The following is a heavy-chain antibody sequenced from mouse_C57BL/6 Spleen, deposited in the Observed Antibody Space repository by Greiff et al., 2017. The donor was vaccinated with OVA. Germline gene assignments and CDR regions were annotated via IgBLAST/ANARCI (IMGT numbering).Heavy chain of an antibody. CDR1: GFTFSDYG. CDR2: ISSGSSTI. Sequence: DVHLVESGGGLVKPGGSLKLSCAASGFTFSDYGMHWVRQAPEKGLEWVAYISSGSSTIYYADTVKGRFTISRDNAKNTLFLQMTSLRSEDTAMYYCARDHYYAMDYWGQGTSVTVSS. CDR3: ARDHYYAMDY. J-gene: IGHJ4*01. V-gene: IGHV5-17*01.